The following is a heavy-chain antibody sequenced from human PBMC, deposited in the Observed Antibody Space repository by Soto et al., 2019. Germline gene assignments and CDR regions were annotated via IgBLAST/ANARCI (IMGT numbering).Heavy chain of an antibody. V-gene: IGHV4-39*01. CDR1: GGSISSSSYY. CDR3: ARQGDIVVVPAPIWFDP. J-gene: IGHJ5*02. CDR2: IYYSGST. D-gene: IGHD2-2*01. Sequence: SETLSLTCTVSGGSISSSSYYWGWIRQPPGKGLEWIGSIYYSGSTYYNPSLKSRVTISVDTSKNQFSLKLSSVTAADTAVYYCARQGDIVVVPAPIWFDPWGQGTLVTVSS.